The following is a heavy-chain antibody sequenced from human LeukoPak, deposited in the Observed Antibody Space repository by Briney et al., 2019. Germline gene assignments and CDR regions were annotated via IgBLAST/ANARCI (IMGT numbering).Heavy chain of an antibody. V-gene: IGHV4-59*01. CDR2: IYYSGST. D-gene: IGHD3-22*01. CDR1: GGSISSYY. CDR3: ARATYDSSGYSDAFDI. Sequence: PSETLSLTCTVSGGSISSYYWSWIRQPPGKGLEWIGYIYYSGSTNYNPSLKSRVTISVDTSKNQFSLKLSSVTAADTAVYYCARATYDSSGYSDAFDIWGQGTMVTVSS. J-gene: IGHJ3*02.